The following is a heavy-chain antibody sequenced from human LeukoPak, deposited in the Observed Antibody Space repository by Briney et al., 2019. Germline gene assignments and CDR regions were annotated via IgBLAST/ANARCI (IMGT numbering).Heavy chain of an antibody. CDR1: GFTFSSYG. J-gene: IGHJ4*02. D-gene: IGHD3-10*01. Sequence: GGSLRLSCAASGFTFSSYGMHWVRQAPGKGLEWVAVISYDGSNKYYADSVKGRFTISRDNSKNTLYLQMNSLRAEDTAVCYCAKPVLLWFAPDYYFDYWGQGTLVTVSS. CDR2: ISYDGSNK. V-gene: IGHV3-30*18. CDR3: AKPVLLWFAPDYYFDY.